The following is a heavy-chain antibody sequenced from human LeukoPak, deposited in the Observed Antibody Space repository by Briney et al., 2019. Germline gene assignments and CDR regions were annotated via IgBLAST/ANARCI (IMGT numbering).Heavy chain of an antibody. J-gene: IGHJ4*02. V-gene: IGHV4-38-2*02. CDR2: IYHSGST. CDR1: GYSISSGYY. Sequence: PSETLSLTCTVSGYSISSGYYWGWIRQPPGKGLEWIGNIYHSGSTYYNPSLKSRVTISIDTSKNQFSLKLSSVTAADTAVYYCARDFVPPKYYYDSSGYYEFDYWGQGTLVTVSS. CDR3: ARDFVPPKYYYDSSGYYEFDY. D-gene: IGHD3-22*01.